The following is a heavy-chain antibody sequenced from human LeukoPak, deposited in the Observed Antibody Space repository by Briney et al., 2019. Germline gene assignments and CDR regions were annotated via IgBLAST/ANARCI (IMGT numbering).Heavy chain of an antibody. J-gene: IGHJ4*02. CDR3: ARGQSVGWEVGVCDY. CDR2: ISGRDGRT. V-gene: IGHV3-23*01. CDR1: EFTFGNYA. D-gene: IGHD3-22*01. Sequence: SGGSLRLSCVVSEFTFGNYALHWVRQAPGRGLEWVSTISGRDGRTFYADSVKGRFTVSRDDSKSTLYLQMNSLRAEDTAVYYYARGQSVGWEVGVCDYWGQGALVTVAS.